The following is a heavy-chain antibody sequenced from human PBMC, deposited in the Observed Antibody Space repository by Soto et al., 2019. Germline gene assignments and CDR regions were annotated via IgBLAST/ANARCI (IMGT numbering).Heavy chain of an antibody. J-gene: IGHJ4*02. Sequence: GGALRLSSADRLITLSNFGQRWGRPAPGKGLEWVAIVSYDGSNKYYADSVKGRFTVSRDNSKNTLFLQMNSLKTEDTAVYYCAKALGELSPESFDYWGQGSLVTVSS. CDR2: VSYDGSNK. V-gene: IGHV3-30*18. D-gene: IGHD3-16*02. CDR3: AKALGELSPESFDY. CDR1: LITLSNFG.